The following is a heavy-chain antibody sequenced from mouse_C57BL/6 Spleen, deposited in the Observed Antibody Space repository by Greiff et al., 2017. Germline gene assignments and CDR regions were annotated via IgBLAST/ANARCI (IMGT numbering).Heavy chain of an antibody. CDR3: TRKELGPFAY. J-gene: IGHJ3*01. D-gene: IGHD4-1*01. CDR1: GYTFTDYD. CDR2: IDPETGGT. Sequence: QVQLQQSGAELVRPGASVTLSCKASGYTFTDYDMHWVKQTPVHGLEWIGAIDPETGGTAYNQKFKGRAILTADTSSSTAYMELRSLTSEDSAVYYFTRKELGPFAYWGQGTLVTVAA. V-gene: IGHV1-15*01.